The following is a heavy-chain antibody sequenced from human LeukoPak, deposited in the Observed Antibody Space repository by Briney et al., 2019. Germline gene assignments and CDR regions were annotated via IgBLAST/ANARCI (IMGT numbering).Heavy chain of an antibody. D-gene: IGHD3-22*01. CDR1: GFTFSSYE. J-gene: IGHJ3*02. V-gene: IGHV3-48*03. CDR3: ASSMIVVVIYAFDI. Sequence: GGSLRLSCAASGFTFSSYEMSWVRQAPGKGLEWVSYISSSGSTIYYADSVKGRFTISRDNAKNSLYLQMNSLRAEDTVVYYCASSMIVVVIYAFDIWGQGTMVTVSS. CDR2: ISSSGSTI.